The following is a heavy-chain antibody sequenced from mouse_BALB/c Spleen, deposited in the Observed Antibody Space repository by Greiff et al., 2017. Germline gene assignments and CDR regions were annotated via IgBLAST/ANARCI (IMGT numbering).Heavy chain of an antibody. Sequence: DVKLVESGGGLVQPGGSRKLSCAASGFTFSSFGMHWVRQAPEKGLEWVAYISSGSSTIYYADTVKGRFTISRDNPKNTLFLQMTSLRSEDTAMYYCAREELSTMITWFAYWGQGTLVTVSA. CDR1: GFTFSSFG. D-gene: IGHD2-4*01. J-gene: IGHJ3*01. V-gene: IGHV5-17*02. CDR2: ISSGSSTI. CDR3: AREELSTMITWFAY.